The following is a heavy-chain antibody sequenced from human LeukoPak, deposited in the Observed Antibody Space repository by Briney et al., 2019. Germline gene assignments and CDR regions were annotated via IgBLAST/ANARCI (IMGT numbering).Heavy chain of an antibody. D-gene: IGHD5-24*01. Sequence: PGGSLRLSCAASGFTFSSYEMNWVRQAPGKGLEWVSYISSSGSTIYYADSVKGRFTISRDNAKNSPSLQLNSLRAEDTAAYYCARDGDGYNWGYYFDYWGQGTLVTVSS. V-gene: IGHV3-48*03. J-gene: IGHJ4*02. CDR1: GFTFSSYE. CDR3: ARDGDGYNWGYYFDY. CDR2: ISSSGSTI.